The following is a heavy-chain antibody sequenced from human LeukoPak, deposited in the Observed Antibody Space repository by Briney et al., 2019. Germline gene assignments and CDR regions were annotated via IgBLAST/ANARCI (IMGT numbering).Heavy chain of an antibody. CDR1: GFTFSSNW. D-gene: IGHD1-26*01. CDR3: VRDLGGRSGH. Sequence: GGSLRLSCAASGFTFSSNWMHWVRQAPGKGLVWVSRSNEDGSTANYADSVKGRFTISRDNAKNTLYLQMNSLTAEDTAVYYCVRDLGGRSGHWGQGTLVTVSS. J-gene: IGHJ4*02. V-gene: IGHV3-74*01. CDR2: SNEDGSTA.